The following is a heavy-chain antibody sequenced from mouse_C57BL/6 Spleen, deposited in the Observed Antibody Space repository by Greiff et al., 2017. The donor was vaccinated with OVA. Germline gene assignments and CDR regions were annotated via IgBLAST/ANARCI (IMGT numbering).Heavy chain of an antibody. J-gene: IGHJ4*01. V-gene: IGHV5-17*01. Sequence: EVKLVESGGGLVKPGGSLKLSCAASGFTFSDYGMHWVRQAPEKGLEWVAYISSGSSTIYYADTVQGRFNISRDNAKNTLFLQMTSLRSEDTAMYYCARRDPYYAMDYWGQGTSVTVSS. CDR3: ARRDPYYAMDY. CDR2: ISSGSSTI. CDR1: GFTFSDYG.